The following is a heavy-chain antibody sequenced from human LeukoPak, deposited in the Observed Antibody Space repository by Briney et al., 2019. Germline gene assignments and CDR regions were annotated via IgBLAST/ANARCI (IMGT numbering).Heavy chain of an antibody. D-gene: IGHD3-9*01. V-gene: IGHV7-4-1*02. CDR2: INTNTGNP. CDR3: ARGHDTTGYWAY. J-gene: IGHJ4*02. CDR1: GYTFTSFP. Sequence: ASVKVSCKASGYTFTSFPVNWVRQAPGQGLEWMGWINTNTGNPTYAQGFAGRFVFSLDTSVSTAYVEISSLKAEDTVVFFCARGHDTTGYWAYWGQGTLVTVSS.